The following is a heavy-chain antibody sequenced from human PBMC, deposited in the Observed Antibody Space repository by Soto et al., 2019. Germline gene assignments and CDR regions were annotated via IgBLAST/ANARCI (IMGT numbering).Heavy chain of an antibody. V-gene: IGHV4-39*01. CDR1: GFSITSSSYY. J-gene: IGHJ6*03. Sequence: SETLSLTCTVSGFSITSSSYYWVWIRQPPGKGLEWIGSIYYSGSTYYNPSLKSRVTISVDTSKNQFSLKLSSVTAADTAVYYCASEGEYCTNGVCYTGYYYYMDVWGKGTTVT. CDR3: ASEGEYCTNGVCYTGYYYYMDV. D-gene: IGHD2-8*01. CDR2: IYYSGST.